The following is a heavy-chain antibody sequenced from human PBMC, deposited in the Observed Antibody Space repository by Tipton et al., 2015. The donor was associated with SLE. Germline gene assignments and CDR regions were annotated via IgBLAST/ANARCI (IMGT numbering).Heavy chain of an antibody. CDR3: AKRNSALWRGHFFED. Sequence: SLRLSCAASGFTFSSYGMHWVRQAPGKGLEWVAYIRYDGIKEYYSDSVKGRITISRDNSKNTLYMQMNSLRVEDTAVYYCAKRNSALWRGHFFEDGSQGMLVTVSS. CDR1: GFTFSSYG. J-gene: IGHJ4*02. V-gene: IGHV3-30*02. D-gene: IGHD3-3*01. CDR2: IRYDGIKE.